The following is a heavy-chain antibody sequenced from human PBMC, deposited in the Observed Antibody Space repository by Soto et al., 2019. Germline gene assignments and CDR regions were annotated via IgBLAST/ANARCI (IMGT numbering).Heavy chain of an antibody. J-gene: IGHJ4*02. Sequence: GESLKISCKGSGYGFTSYWIGWVRQMPGKGLEWMGTIYPGDSDTRYSPSFQGQVTISADKSISTAYLQWSSLKASDTAMYYCARTEFKHNSGSPVDYWGQGTVVTVSS. V-gene: IGHV5-51*01. D-gene: IGHD1-26*01. CDR1: GYGFTSYW. CDR2: IYPGDSDT. CDR3: ARTEFKHNSGSPVDY.